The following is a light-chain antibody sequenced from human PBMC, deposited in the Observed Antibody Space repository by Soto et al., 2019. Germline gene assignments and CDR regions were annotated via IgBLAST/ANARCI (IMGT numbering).Light chain of an antibody. CDR1: SSDVGGYNY. V-gene: IGLV2-14*01. Sequence: QSALTQPASVSGSPGQSITISCTGTSSDVGGYNYVSWYQQHPGKAPKLMIYEVSNRPSGVSNRFSGSKSGNTASLTISGLQAEDEGDYYCSSYIISSTPYVFGSGTKVT. CDR3: SSYIISSTPYV. CDR2: EVS. J-gene: IGLJ1*01.